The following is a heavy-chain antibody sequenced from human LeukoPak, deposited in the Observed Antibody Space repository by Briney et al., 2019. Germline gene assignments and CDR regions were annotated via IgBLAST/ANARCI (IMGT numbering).Heavy chain of an antibody. CDR3: AGGKGIAVAGYYYYYMDV. D-gene: IGHD6-19*01. CDR1: GGTVRPYA. CDR2: ILPIFGTA. V-gene: IGHV1-69*13. Sequence: VRGSSTTSGGTVRPYAISWGRQAPGQGLEWVGGILPIFGTANYAHKIQGRVTITADKSTSTAYMELSSLRSEDTAVYYCAGGKGIAVAGYYYYYMDVWGKGTTVTVSS. J-gene: IGHJ6*03.